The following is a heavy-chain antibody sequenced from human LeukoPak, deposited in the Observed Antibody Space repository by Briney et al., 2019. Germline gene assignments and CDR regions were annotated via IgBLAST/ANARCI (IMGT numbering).Heavy chain of an antibody. CDR3: ARAAYYYDSSGYYFDY. CDR1: GYAFTSYD. D-gene: IGHD3-22*01. V-gene: IGHV1-8*01. Sequence: ASVKVSCKASGYAFTSYDINWVRQATGQGLEWMGWMNPNSGNTGYAQKFQGRVTITADKSTSTAYMELSSLRSEDTAVYYCARAAYYYDSSGYYFDYWGQGTLVTVSS. J-gene: IGHJ4*02. CDR2: MNPNSGNT.